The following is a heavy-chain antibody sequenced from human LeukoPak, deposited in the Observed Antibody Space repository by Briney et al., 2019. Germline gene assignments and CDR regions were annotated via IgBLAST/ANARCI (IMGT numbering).Heavy chain of an antibody. CDR1: GYTFTSYY. J-gene: IGHJ3*02. CDR2: INPSGGST. V-gene: IGHV1-46*01. Sequence: ASVKVSCKASGYTFTSYYMHWVRQAPGQGLEWMGIINPSGGSTSYAQKFQGRVTMTRDTSTSTVYMELSSLRSEDTAVYYCARGGGDCYFRLCDAFDIWGQGTMVTVSS. D-gene: IGHD2-21*01. CDR3: ARGGGDCYFRLCDAFDI.